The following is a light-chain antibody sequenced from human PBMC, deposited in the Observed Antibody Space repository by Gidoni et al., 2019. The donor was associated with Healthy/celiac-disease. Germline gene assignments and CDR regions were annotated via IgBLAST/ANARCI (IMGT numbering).Light chain of an antibody. V-gene: IGKV3-11*01. CDR2: DAS. Sequence: EIVLTQSPATLSLSPGERATRSCSASQSVSSYLAWYQQKPGQAPRLLIYDASNRATGIPARFSGSGSGTDFTLTISSLEPEDFAVYYCQQSSNWPRTFGQGTKLEIK. J-gene: IGKJ2*01. CDR1: QSVSSY. CDR3: QQSSNWPRT.